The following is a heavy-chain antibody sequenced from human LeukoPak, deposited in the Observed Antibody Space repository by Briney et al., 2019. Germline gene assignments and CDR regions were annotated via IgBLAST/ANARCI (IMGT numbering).Heavy chain of an antibody. CDR2: IYTSGST. J-gene: IGHJ4*02. D-gene: IGHD3-10*01. Sequence: TSSETLSLTCTVSGGSISSYYWSWIRQPAGKGLEWIGRIYTSGSTNYNPSLKSRVTMSVDTSKNQFSLKLSSVTAADTAVYYCARDRHYYGSGSYYLNPFDYWGQGTLVTVSS. CDR3: ARDRHYYGSGSYYLNPFDY. V-gene: IGHV4-4*07. CDR1: GGSISSYY.